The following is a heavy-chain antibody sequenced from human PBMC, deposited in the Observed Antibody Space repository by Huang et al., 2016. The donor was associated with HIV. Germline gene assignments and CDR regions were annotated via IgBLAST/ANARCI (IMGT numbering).Heavy chain of an antibody. D-gene: IGHD3-22*01. V-gene: IGHV1-8*02. CDR3: ARARGFLYDSTGYYSRYYFDS. CDR2: MNPKSGNT. Sequence: QVQLVQSGAEVKKPGASVKVSCKASRFNFNNYDFNWVRQASGQGDGWMGWMNPKSGNTGYAQKFQGRVTMTRNTSITTAYMELRSLRSEDTAVYYCARARGFLYDSTGYYSRYYFDSWGQGTLVTISS. J-gene: IGHJ4*02. CDR1: RFNFNNYD.